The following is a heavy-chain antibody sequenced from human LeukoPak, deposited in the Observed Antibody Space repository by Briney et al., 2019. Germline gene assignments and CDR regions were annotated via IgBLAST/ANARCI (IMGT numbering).Heavy chain of an antibody. CDR1: GFSFSGSS. CDR2: VSGSGTYT. Sequence: PGRSLRLSCAAFGFSFSGSSMSWVRQAPGKGLEWVSAVSGSGTYTYYADSVKGRFSLSRDISKNTLYLQMNSLRAEDTAIYYCAKGIDSSGYYPFDYWGQGTLVTVSS. CDR3: AKGIDSSGYYPFDY. V-gene: IGHV3-23*01. D-gene: IGHD3-22*01. J-gene: IGHJ4*02.